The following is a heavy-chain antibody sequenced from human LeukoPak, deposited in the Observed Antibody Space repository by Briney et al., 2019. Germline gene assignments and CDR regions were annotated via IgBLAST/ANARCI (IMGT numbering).Heavy chain of an antibody. CDR3: ASVVVAATAGAFDI. V-gene: IGHV3-21*01. Sequence: GGSLRLSCAASGFTFSSYSTNWVRQAPGKGLEWVSSISSSSSYIYYADSVKGRFTISRDNAKNSLYRQMNSLRAEDTAVYYCASVVVAATAGAFDIWGQGTMVTVSS. D-gene: IGHD2-15*01. CDR2: ISSSSSYI. J-gene: IGHJ3*02. CDR1: GFTFSSYS.